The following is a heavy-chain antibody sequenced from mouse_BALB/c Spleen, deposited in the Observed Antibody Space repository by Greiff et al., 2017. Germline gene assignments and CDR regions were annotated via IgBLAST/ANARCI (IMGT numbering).Heavy chain of an antibody. CDR3: ARSGGSPFDY. D-gene: IGHD1-1*01. CDR2: ISDGGSYT. J-gene: IGHJ2*01. V-gene: IGHV5-4*02. CDR1: GFTFSDSY. Sequence: EVKLVESGGGLVKPGGSLKLSCAASGFTFSDSYMYWVRQTPEKRLEWVATISDGGSYTYYPDSVKGRFTISRDNAKNNLYLQMSSLKSEDTAMYYCARSGGSPFDYWGQGTTLTVSS.